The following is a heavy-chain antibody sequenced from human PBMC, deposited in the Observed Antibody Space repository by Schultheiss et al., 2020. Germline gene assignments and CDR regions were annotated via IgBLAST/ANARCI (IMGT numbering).Heavy chain of an antibody. CDR3: ARGPIAARPTNWFDP. V-gene: IGHV4-39*07. D-gene: IGHD6-6*01. CDR1: GGSISSYY. J-gene: IGHJ5*02. CDR2: IYYSGST. Sequence: SATLSLTCTVSGGSISSYYWGWIRQPPGKGLEWIGSIYYSGSTYYNPSLKSRVTISVDTSKNQFSLKLSSVTAADTAVYYCARGPIAARPTNWFDPWGQGTLVTVAS.